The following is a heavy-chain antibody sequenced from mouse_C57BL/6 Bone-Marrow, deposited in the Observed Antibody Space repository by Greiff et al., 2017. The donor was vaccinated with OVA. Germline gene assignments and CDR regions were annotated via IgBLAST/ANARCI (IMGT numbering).Heavy chain of an antibody. D-gene: IGHD1-1*01. CDR1: GYTFTGYW. CDR3: ARDYGSPLFYY. J-gene: IGHJ2*01. Sequence: LQESGAELMKPGASVKLSCKATGYTFTGYWIEWVKQRPGHGLEWIGEILPGSGRTNYNEKFKGQATFTADPSSHTAYTQLSSLTTEDSSSYYCARDYGSPLFYYWGQGTTLTVSS. V-gene: IGHV1-9*01. CDR2: ILPGSGRT.